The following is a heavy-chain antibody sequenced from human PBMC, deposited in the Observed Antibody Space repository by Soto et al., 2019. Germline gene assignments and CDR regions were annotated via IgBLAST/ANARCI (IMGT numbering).Heavy chain of an antibody. J-gene: IGHJ5*02. CDR2: ISSSSSYI. CDR1: GFTFSSYS. Sequence: EVQLVESGGGLVKPGGSLRLSCAASGFTFSSYSMNWVRQSPGKGLEWVSSISSSSSYIYYADSVKGRFTISRDNAKNSLYLQMNSLRAEDTAVYYCARDPGFIAVAGTPWGQGTLVTVSS. CDR3: ARDPGFIAVAGTP. V-gene: IGHV3-21*01. D-gene: IGHD6-19*01.